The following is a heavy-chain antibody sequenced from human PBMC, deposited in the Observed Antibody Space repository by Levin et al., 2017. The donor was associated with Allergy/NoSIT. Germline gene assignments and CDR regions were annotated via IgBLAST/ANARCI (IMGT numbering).Heavy chain of an antibody. CDR3: AKDPMWDRYNFDMDV. D-gene: IGHD1-26*01. J-gene: IGHJ6*02. Sequence: TGGSLRLSCTASGFTFNKYGLTWVRQAPGKGLEWVASIGGSGIDSNYADSVRGRFTITRDMNMIFLQINRLRVEDTAIYYCAKDPMWDRYNFDMDVWGQGTSVIVSS. V-gene: IGHV3-23*01. CDR2: IGGSGIDS. CDR1: GFTFNKYG.